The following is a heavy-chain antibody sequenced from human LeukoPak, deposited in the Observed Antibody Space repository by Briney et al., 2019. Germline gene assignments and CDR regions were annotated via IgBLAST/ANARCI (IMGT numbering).Heavy chain of an antibody. CDR3: ARGSAYTMIVVDKYNWFDP. V-gene: IGHV4-59*12. CDR2: IYYSGST. J-gene: IGHJ5*02. Sequence: SETLSLTCTVSGGSISSYYWSWIRQPPGKGLEWIAYIYYSGSTNYNPSLKSRVTISVDTSKNQFSLKLSSVTAADTAVYYCARGSAYTMIVVDKYNWFDPWGQGTLVTVSS. D-gene: IGHD3-22*01. CDR1: GGSISSYY.